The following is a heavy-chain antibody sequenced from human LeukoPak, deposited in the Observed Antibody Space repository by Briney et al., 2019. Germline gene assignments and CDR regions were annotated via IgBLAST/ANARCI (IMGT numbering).Heavy chain of an antibody. CDR3: ARDGGYDAYYYYYMDV. J-gene: IGHJ6*03. CDR1: GFTFSDYY. Sequence: GGSLRLSCAASGFTFSDYYMSWIRQAPGKGLEWVSYISSSSSTIYYADSVKGRFTISRDNSKNTLYLQMNSLRAEDTAVYYCARDGGYDAYYYYYMDVWGKGTTVTVSS. CDR2: ISSSSSTI. V-gene: IGHV3-11*04. D-gene: IGHD5-12*01.